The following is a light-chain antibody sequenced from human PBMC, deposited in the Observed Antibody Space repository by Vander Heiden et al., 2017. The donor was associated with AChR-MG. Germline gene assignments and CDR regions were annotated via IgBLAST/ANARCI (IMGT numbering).Light chain of an antibody. CDR3: QVWDRTNDHVV. V-gene: IGLV3-21*02. Sequence: VLAQPPSVSVAPGQTARISCRRTHIGSKSCHWFQQKPGQAPVVVVYDDSDRPSGIPERVFGSNSGNTATLTISRVEAGDEADYYCQVWDRTNDHVVFGGGTKLTVL. CDR1: HIGSKS. CDR2: DDS. J-gene: IGLJ3*02.